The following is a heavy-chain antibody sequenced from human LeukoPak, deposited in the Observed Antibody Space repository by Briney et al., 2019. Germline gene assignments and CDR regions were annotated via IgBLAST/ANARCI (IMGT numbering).Heavy chain of an antibody. CDR2: IKQDGSEK. CDR3: ARGPRRSIAARGPRDYFDY. J-gene: IGHJ4*02. CDR1: GFTFSSYW. Sequence: PGGSLRLSCAASGFTFSSYWMSWVRQAPGKGLEWVANIKQDGSEKYYVDSVKGRFTISRDNAKNSLYLQMNSLRAEDTAVYYCARGPRRSIAARGPRDYFDYWGQGTLVTVSS. D-gene: IGHD6-6*01. V-gene: IGHV3-7*01.